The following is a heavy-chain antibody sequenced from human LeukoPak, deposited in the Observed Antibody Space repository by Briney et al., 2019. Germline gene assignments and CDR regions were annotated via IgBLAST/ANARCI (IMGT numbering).Heavy chain of an antibody. CDR1: GASISSYY. CDR2: ISYSGST. V-gene: IGHV4-59*12. D-gene: IGHD2-2*01. J-gene: IGHJ2*01. Sequence: PSETLSLTCTVSGASISSYYWSWIRHPPGKALEWIAYISYSGSTNYNPSLKSRVTISVDTSKNQFSLKLTSVTAADTAVYYCARPSSTSRWYFDLWGRGTLVTVSS. CDR3: ARPSSTSRWYFDL.